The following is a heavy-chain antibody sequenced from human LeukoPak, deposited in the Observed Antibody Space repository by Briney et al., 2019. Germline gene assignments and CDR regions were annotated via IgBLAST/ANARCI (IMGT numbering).Heavy chain of an antibody. CDR2: ITSSGREI. J-gene: IGHJ6*03. V-gene: IGHV3-21*01. CDR1: GFSFSTYN. CDR3: ARDPYSGGYGDYYFYYMDV. Sequence: GGSLRLSRATSGFSFSTYNMNWVRQAPGKALEWVSSITSSGREIYYLDSVKGRFTISRDNAEKSLYLQIDSLRAEDTAVYYCARDPYSGGYGDYYFYYMDVWGKGTTVTVSS. D-gene: IGHD1-26*01.